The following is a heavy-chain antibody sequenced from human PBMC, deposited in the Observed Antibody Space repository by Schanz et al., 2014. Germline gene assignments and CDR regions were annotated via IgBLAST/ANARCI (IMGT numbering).Heavy chain of an antibody. CDR2: ISSSGSYI. D-gene: IGHD2-15*01. Sequence: DVQLLESGGGLVQPGGSLRLSCAASGFTFNSYAMTWVRQAPGKGLEWVSSISSSGSYIHYADSVKGRFTISRDNSKNILYLQMNSLRAEDTAVFYCAKGMGYCSGGTCYDYYYYGLDVWGQGTTVTVSS. J-gene: IGHJ6*02. CDR1: GFTFNSYA. V-gene: IGHV3-21*04. CDR3: AKGMGYCSGGTCYDYYYYGLDV.